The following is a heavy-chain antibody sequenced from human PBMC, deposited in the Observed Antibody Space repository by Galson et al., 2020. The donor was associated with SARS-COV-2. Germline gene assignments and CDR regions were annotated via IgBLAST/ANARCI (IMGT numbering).Heavy chain of an antibody. CDR3: ANWADYYDSSGYYGYFDY. V-gene: IGHV3-30*18. Sequence: GGSLRLSCAASAFTFSGYAMHWVRQAPGKGLEWVAVISYDGSNKYYADSVKGRFTISRDNAKNSLYLQMNSLRAEDTALYYCANWADYYDSSGYYGYFDYWGQGTLVTVSS. CDR2: ISYDGSNK. CDR1: AFTFSGYA. J-gene: IGHJ4*02. D-gene: IGHD3-22*01.